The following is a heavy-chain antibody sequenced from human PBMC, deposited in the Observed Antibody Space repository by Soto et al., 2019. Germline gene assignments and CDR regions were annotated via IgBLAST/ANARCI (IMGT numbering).Heavy chain of an antibody. CDR3: AKKNPHGDSKKAWLGP. CDR1: GGTFVSSA. V-gene: IGHV1-69*01. J-gene: IGHJ5*02. CDR2: IIPILGST. Sequence: QVQLLQSGAELREPGSSVRVSCTPSGGTFVSSAFAWVRQAPGGKIEWMGGIIPILGSTQYAEKFLGRLTIRADDSSRTAYLELSSLTFDDTAVYFCAKKNPHGDSKKAWLGPWGQGTLVTGST.